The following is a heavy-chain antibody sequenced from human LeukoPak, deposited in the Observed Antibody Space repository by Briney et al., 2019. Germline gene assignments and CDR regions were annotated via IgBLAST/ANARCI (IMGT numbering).Heavy chain of an antibody. J-gene: IGHJ4*02. Sequence: WVRQAPGKGLEWVSGISWNSGSIGYADSVKGRFTISRDNAKNSLYLQMNSLRAEDTALYYCAKDIFTGIAAAGAIDYWGQGTLVTVSS. V-gene: IGHV3-9*01. CDR2: ISWNSGSI. CDR3: AKDIFTGIAAAGAIDY. D-gene: IGHD6-13*01.